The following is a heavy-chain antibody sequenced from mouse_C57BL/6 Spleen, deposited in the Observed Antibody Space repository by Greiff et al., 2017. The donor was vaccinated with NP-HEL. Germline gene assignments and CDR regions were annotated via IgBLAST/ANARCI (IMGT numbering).Heavy chain of an antibody. J-gene: IGHJ4*01. CDR1: GYSITSGYY. CDR2: ISYDGSN. CDR3: ARAGTTVVDYYAMDY. D-gene: IGHD1-1*01. V-gene: IGHV3-6*01. Sequence: EVQLQESGPGLVKPSQSLSLTCSVTGYSITSGYYWNWIRQFPGNKLEWMGYISYDGSNNYNPSLKNRISITRDTSKNQFFLKLNSVTTEDTATYYCARAGTTVVDYYAMDYWGQGTSVTVSS.